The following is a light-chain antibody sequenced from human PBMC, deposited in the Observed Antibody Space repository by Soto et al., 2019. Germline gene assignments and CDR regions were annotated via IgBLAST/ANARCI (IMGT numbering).Light chain of an antibody. CDR3: QHYNSYGT. CDR1: QSISSW. V-gene: IGKV1-5*01. J-gene: IGKJ1*01. CDR2: DAS. Sequence: DIPMTQSPSTLSASVGDRVTITCRASQSISSWLAWYQQKPGKAPKLLIYDASSLESGVPSRFSGSGSGTEFTLTISSLQPDDFATYYCQHYNSYGTFGHGTKVEIK.